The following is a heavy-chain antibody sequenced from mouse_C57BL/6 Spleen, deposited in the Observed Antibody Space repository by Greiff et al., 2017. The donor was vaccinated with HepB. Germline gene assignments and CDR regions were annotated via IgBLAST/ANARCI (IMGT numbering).Heavy chain of an antibody. D-gene: IGHD2-3*01. Sequence: VQLQQSGGGLVKPGGSLKLSCAASGFTFSSYAMSWVRQTPEKRLEWVATISDGGSYTYYPDNVKGRFTISRDNAKNNLYLQMSHLKSEDTAMYYCARRGWLLRDYAMDYWGQGTSVTVSS. CDR1: GFTFSSYA. CDR3: ARRGWLLRDYAMDY. V-gene: IGHV5-4*01. J-gene: IGHJ4*01. CDR2: ISDGGSYT.